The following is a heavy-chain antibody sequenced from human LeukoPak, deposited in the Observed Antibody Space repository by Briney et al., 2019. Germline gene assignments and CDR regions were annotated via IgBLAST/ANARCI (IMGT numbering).Heavy chain of an antibody. J-gene: IGHJ4*02. D-gene: IGHD7-27*01. V-gene: IGHV3-23*01. CDR3: ARRGPNWGFFDY. CDR1: GFTFSSYA. Sequence: PGGSLRLSCAASGFTFSSYAMSWVRQAPGKGLEWVSAISGSGDATYYADSVKGRFTISGDNSKNKLYLQMNSLRAEDTAVYYCARRGPNWGFFDYWGRGTLVTVSS. CDR2: ISGSGDAT.